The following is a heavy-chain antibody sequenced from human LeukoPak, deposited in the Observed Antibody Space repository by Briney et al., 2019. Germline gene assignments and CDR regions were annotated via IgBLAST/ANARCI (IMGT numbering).Heavy chain of an antibody. CDR2: IYPGDSDI. CDR1: GYSFTSYW. J-gene: IGHJ4*02. CDR3: ARELVYYDSSGYYGVQFDY. D-gene: IGHD3-22*01. Sequence: GESLQIYCKGSGYSFTSYWICWVRQMAGKGMEWREIIYPGDSDIRYSPSFQGKVTISADKSISTAYLQWSSLKASDTAMYYCARELVYYDSSGYYGVQFDYWGQGTLVTVSS. V-gene: IGHV5-51*01.